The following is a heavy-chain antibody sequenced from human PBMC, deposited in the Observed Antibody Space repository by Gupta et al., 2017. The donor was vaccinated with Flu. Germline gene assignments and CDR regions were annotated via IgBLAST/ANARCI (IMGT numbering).Heavy chain of an antibody. Sequence: QVQLQESGPGLVKPSETLSLTCTVSGGSISSYYWSWIRQPPGKGLEWIGYIYYSGSTNYNPSLKSRVTISVDTSKNQFSLKLSSVTAADTAVYYCARSSGYYSSWFDPWGQGTLVTVSS. J-gene: IGHJ5*02. D-gene: IGHD3-22*01. CDR1: GGSISSYY. V-gene: IGHV4-59*08. CDR2: IYYSGST. CDR3: ARSSGYYSSWFDP.